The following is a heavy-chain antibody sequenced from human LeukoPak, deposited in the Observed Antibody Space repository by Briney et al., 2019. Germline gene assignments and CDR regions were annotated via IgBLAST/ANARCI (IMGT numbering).Heavy chain of an antibody. V-gene: IGHV3-30-3*01. J-gene: IGHJ4*02. CDR3: ARGRYCTSGSCYFDY. Sequence: PGGSLRLSCAASGFTFSSYAMHWVRQAPGKGLEWVAVISYDGSNKYYADSVKGRFTISRDNDKNSLSLQVSSLRAEDTAVYYCARGRYCTSGSCYFDYWGQGTLVTVSS. D-gene: IGHD2-8*01. CDR2: ISYDGSNK. CDR1: GFTFSSYA.